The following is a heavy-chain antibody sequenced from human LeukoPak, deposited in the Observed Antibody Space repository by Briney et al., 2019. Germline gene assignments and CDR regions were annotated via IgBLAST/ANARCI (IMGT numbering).Heavy chain of an antibody. CDR3: ARLFSPGFGDSYGYGDYYYYYYMDV. CDR1: GYTFTSYG. Sequence: ASVKVSCKASGYTFTSYGISWVRQAPGQGLEWMGWISAYNGNTNYAQKLQGRVTMTTDTSTSTAYMELRSLRSDDTAVYYCARLFSPGFGDSYGYGDYYYYYYMDVWGKGTTVTVSS. CDR2: ISAYNGNT. D-gene: IGHD5-18*01. J-gene: IGHJ6*03. V-gene: IGHV1-18*01.